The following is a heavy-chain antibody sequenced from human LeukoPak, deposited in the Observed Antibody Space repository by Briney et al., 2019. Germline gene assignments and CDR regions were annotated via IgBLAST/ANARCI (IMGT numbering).Heavy chain of an antibody. D-gene: IGHD6-19*01. Sequence: SVKVSCKASGGTFSSYAISWVRQAPGQGLEWMGGIIPIFGTANYAQKFQGRVTITADESTSTAYMELNSLRAEDTALYYCAKGYSSAWYYFDCWGQGTLVTVSS. CDR2: IIPIFGTA. CDR3: AKGYSSAWYYFDC. CDR1: GGTFSSYA. V-gene: IGHV1-69*13. J-gene: IGHJ4*02.